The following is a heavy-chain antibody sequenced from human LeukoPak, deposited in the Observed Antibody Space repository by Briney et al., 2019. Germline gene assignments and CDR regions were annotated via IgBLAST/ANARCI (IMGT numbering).Heavy chain of an antibody. D-gene: IGHD3-3*01. CDR1: GYSFTSYW. J-gene: IGHJ4*02. CDR2: IYPGDSDT. Sequence: GESLKISCQGSGYSFTSYWIGWVRQMPGKGLEWMGIIYPGDSDTRYSPSFQGQVTISADKSISTAYLQWSSLKASDTAMYYCARTFRGDYDFWSGYYGTFDYWGQGTLVTVSS. CDR3: ARTFRGDYDFWSGYYGTFDY. V-gene: IGHV5-51*01.